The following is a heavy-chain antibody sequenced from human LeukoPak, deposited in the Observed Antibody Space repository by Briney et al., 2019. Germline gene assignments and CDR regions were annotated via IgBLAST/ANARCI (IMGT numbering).Heavy chain of an antibody. CDR1: GGSFSGYY. D-gene: IGHD3-16*02. CDR3: ARHPNYRFIDY. CDR2: INHSGST. J-gene: IGHJ4*02. V-gene: IGHV4-34*01. Sequence: SETLSLTCAVYGGSFSGYYWSWIRQPPGKGLEWIGEINHSGSTNYNPSLKSRVTISVDTSKNQFSLKLSSVTAADTAVYYCARHPNYRFIDYWGQGTLVTVSS.